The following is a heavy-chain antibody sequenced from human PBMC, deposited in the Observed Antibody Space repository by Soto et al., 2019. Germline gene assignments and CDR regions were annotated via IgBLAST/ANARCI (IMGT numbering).Heavy chain of an antibody. CDR3: EKLRGALHYYDSSGYYHYYYYGMDV. J-gene: IGHJ6*02. Sequence: HPGGSLRLSCAASGFTFSSYAMSWVRQAPGKGLEWVSAISGSGGSTYYADSVKGRFTISRDNSKNTLYLQMNSLRAEDTAVYYCEKLRGALHYYDSSGYYHYYYYGMDVWGQGTTVTVSS. CDR1: GFTFSSYA. V-gene: IGHV3-23*01. CDR2: ISGSGGST. D-gene: IGHD3-22*01.